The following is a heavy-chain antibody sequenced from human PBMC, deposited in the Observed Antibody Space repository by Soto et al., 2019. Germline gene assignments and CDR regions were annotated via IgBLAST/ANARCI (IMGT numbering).Heavy chain of an antibody. V-gene: IGHV1-18*01. J-gene: IGHJ5*02. D-gene: IGHD3-3*01. CDR1: GYTFTSYS. Sequence: QVQLVQSGAEVKKPGASVKVSCKASGYTFTSYSISWVRQAPGQGLEWMGWISPYNGNTNYAQGFQGRVTMTTDTSTSTAYLDLRSLRSDDTDVYYCARDVDDFWRGYYTPTSRYNWFDPWGQGTLVTVSS. CDR3: ARDVDDFWRGYYTPTSRYNWFDP. CDR2: ISPYNGNT.